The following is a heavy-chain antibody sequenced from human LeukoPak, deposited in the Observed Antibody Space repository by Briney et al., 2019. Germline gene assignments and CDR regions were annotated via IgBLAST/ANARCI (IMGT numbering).Heavy chain of an antibody. CDR2: IKQDGSES. CDR3: ARLQYLFLNGSGSYGVEY. J-gene: IGHJ4*02. CDR1: GFTFSSYW. Sequence: GGSLRLSCAASGFTFSSYWMSWVRQAPGKGLEWVANIKQDGSESYYVDSVKGRFTISRDSAKNSLYLLMNSLRAEDTAVYYCARLQYLFLNGSGSYGVEYWGQGTLVTVSS. V-gene: IGHV3-7*01. D-gene: IGHD3-10*01.